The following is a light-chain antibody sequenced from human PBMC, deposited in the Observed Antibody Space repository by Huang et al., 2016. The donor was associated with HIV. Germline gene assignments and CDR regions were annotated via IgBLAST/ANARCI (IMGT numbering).Light chain of an antibody. J-gene: IGKJ3*01. CDR3: QHRTFSFT. Sequence: DIVLTQSPATLSLSPGERATLSCRASQSVGSFLDCYQQKPVQAPRLLIYDASYRATCIPARFSGSWSWTDFTLTISSLEPEDFAVYYCQHRTFSFTFGPGTKVD. V-gene: IGKV3-11*01. CDR2: DAS. CDR1: QSVGSF.